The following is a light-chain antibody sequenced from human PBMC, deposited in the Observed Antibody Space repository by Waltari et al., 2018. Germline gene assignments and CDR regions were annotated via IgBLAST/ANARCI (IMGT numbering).Light chain of an antibody. CDR1: QSISSY. CDR3: QQSYSTPYT. Sequence: DIQMTQSPSSLSASVGDRVTITCRASQSISSYLNWYQQKPGKAPKLLIYAACSLQSVVPSRFSGSGSGTDFTLTISSLQPEDFATYYCQQSYSTPYTFGQGTKLEIK. J-gene: IGKJ2*01. V-gene: IGKV1-39*01. CDR2: AAC.